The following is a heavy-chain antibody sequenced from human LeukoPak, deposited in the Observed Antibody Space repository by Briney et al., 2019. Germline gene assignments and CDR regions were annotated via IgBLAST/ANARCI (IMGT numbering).Heavy chain of an antibody. CDR3: ARGGIYSGYVDY. CDR1: GGTFSSYA. J-gene: IGHJ4*02. CDR2: IIPIFGTA. Sequence: ASVKVSCKASGGTFSSYAISWVRQAPGQGLEWMGGIIPIFGTANYAQKFQGRVTITTDESTSTAFMELSSLRSEDTAVYYCARGGIYSGYVDYWGQGTLVTVSS. D-gene: IGHD5-12*01. V-gene: IGHV1-69*05.